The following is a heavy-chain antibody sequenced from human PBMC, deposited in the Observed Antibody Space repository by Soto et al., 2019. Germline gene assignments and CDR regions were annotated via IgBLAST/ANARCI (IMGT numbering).Heavy chain of an antibody. CDR1: GGSISSSSYY. V-gene: IGHV4-39*01. CDR2: IYYSGST. CDR3: ACIFSGGYGYGFYYYGMDV. D-gene: IGHD5-18*01. Sequence: SETLSLTRTVSGGSISSSSYYWGWIRQPPGKGLEWIGSIYYSGSTYYNPSLKSRVTISVDTSKNQFSLKLSSVTAADTAVYYCACIFSGGYGYGFYYYGMDVWGQGTTVT. J-gene: IGHJ6*02.